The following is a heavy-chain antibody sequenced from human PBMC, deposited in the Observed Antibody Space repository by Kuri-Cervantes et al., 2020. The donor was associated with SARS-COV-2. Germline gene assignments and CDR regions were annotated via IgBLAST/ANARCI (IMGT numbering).Heavy chain of an antibody. Sequence: SETLSLTCTVSGGSISSYYWSWIRQPPGKGLEWIGYIYYSGSTNYNPSLKSRVTISVDTSKNQFSLKLSSVTAADTAVYYCARGSNYDFWSGYSTFDYWGQGTLVTDSS. J-gene: IGHJ4*02. CDR3: ARGSNYDFWSGYSTFDY. CDR1: GGSISSYY. D-gene: IGHD3-3*01. V-gene: IGHV4-59*01. CDR2: IYYSGST.